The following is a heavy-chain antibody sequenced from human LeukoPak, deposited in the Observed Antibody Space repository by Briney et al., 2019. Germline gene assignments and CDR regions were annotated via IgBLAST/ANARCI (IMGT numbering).Heavy chain of an antibody. CDR2: MNPNSGNT. CDR3: ARVREYCSGGSCRRYWFDP. Sequence: ASVKVSCKASGYTFTSYDINWVRQATGQGLEWMGWMNPNSGNTGYAQKFQGRVTITGNTSISTAYMELSSLRSEDTAVYYCARVREYCSGGSCRRYWFDPWGQGTLVTVSS. V-gene: IGHV1-8*03. CDR1: GYTFTSYD. J-gene: IGHJ5*02. D-gene: IGHD2-15*01.